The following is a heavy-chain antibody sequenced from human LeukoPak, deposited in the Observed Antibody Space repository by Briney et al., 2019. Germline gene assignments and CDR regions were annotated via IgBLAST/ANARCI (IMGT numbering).Heavy chain of an antibody. V-gene: IGHV1-69*04. D-gene: IGHD4-23*01. CDR1: GGTFSSYA. J-gene: IGHJ6*02. CDR3: ARLVPTTVVTPGYYYGMDV. Sequence: SVKVSCKASGGTFSSYAISWVRQAPGQGLEWMGRIIPIFGIANYAQKFQGRVTITADKSTSTAYMELSSLRSEDTAVYYCARLVPTTVVTPGYYYGMDVWGQGTTVTVS. CDR2: IIPIFGIA.